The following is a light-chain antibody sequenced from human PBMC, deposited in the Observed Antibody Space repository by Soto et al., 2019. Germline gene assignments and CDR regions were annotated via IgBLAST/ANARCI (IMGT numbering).Light chain of an antibody. Sequence: QSALTQPRSVSGSPGQSVTISCTGTSSDVGGYNYVSWYQQHPGKAPKLMIYDVSKRPSGVPDRFSGSKSGNTASLTISGLQAEDEADYYCCSYAGSCTSNWVFGGGTKLTVL. CDR2: DVS. CDR1: SSDVGGYNY. CDR3: CSYAGSCTSNWV. J-gene: IGLJ3*02. V-gene: IGLV2-11*01.